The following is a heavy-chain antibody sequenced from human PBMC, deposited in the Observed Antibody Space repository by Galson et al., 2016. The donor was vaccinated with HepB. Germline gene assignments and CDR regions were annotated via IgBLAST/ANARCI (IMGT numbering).Heavy chain of an antibody. J-gene: IGHJ3*02. CDR3: AGEYNSNWADPRDAFGI. CDR1: GDSVSSKSVA. D-gene: IGHD6-13*01. V-gene: IGHV6-1*01. CDR2: TYYRSKWYF. Sequence: CAISGDSVSSKSVAWDWIRQSPSRGLEWLGRTYYRSKWYFDYAVSVKRRITITPDTSENQFSLHLNSVTPEDTAVYYCAGEYNSNWADPRDAFGIWGQGTMVIVSS.